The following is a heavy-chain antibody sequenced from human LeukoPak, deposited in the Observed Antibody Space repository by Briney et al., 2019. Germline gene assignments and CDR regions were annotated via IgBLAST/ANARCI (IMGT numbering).Heavy chain of an antibody. D-gene: IGHD2-8*01. CDR3: ARDLCRRCTNVVSGFDI. CDR2: ISATSAYI. Sequence: GALRLSCAASGVSFSNNIMNWVRQAPGKGLEWVASISATSAYIWYADSVRGRFTISRDNANNSLDLQMNSLRAEDTAVYFCARDLCRRCTNVVSGFDIWGQGTMVTVSS. CDR1: GVSFSNNI. V-gene: IGHV3-21*01. J-gene: IGHJ3*02.